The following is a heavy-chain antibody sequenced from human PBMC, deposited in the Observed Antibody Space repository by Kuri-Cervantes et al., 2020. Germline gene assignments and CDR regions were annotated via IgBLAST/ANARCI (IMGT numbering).Heavy chain of an antibody. CDR1: GGSVSRDY. Sequence: SETLSLTCSVSGGSVSRDYWSWIRQSPGKGLEYFGYVYHNGRSEYNPSLKSRVTMSVDTSKSQLSLELSSVTAADTAMYYCARAFFDSLHPRFDYWGQGILVTVSS. D-gene: IGHD3-9*01. CDR3: ARAFFDSLHPRFDY. J-gene: IGHJ4*02. CDR2: VYHNGRS. V-gene: IGHV4-59*02.